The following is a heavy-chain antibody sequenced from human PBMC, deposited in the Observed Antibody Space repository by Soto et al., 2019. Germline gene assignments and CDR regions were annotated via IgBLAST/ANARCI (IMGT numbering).Heavy chain of an antibody. Sequence: SGPTLVNPTQTLTLTCTFSGFSLSTSGMCVSWIRQPPGKALEWLALIDWDDDKYYSTSLKTRLTISKDTSKNQVVLTMTNMDPVDTATYYCARTRHYYDSSGYYQHRYYYYGMDVWGQGTTVTVSS. D-gene: IGHD3-22*01. CDR3: ARTRHYYDSSGYYQHRYYYYGMDV. J-gene: IGHJ6*02. CDR1: GFSLSTSGMC. V-gene: IGHV2-70*01. CDR2: IDWDDDK.